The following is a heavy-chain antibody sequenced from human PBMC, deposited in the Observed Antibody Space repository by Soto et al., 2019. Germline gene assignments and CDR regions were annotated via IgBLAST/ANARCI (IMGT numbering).Heavy chain of an antibody. Sequence: GGSLRLSCAASGFTFSSYAMSWVRQAPGKGLEWVSAISGSGGSTYYADSVKGRFTISRDNSKNTLYLQMNSLRAEDTAVYYCARVRDPRGEYVTSPPWGHDLENWGQGTMVTVSS. D-gene: IGHD3-16*01. J-gene: IGHJ3*02. CDR2: ISGSGGST. CDR1: GFTFSSYA. CDR3: ARVRDPRGEYVTSPPWGHDLEN. V-gene: IGHV3-23*01.